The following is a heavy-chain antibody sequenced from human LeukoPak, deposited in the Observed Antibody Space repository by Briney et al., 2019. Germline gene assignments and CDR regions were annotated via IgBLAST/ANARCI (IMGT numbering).Heavy chain of an antibody. J-gene: IGHJ3*02. V-gene: IGHV4-34*01. CDR3: ASDPYCGGDCSGDAFDI. D-gene: IGHD2-21*01. CDR2: INHSGST. Sequence: SETLSLTCAVYGGSFSGYYWSWIRQPPGKGLEWIGEINHSGSTNYNPSLKSRVTISVDTSKNQFSLKLSSVTAADTAVYYCASDPYCGGDCSGDAFDIWGQGTMVTVSS. CDR1: GGSFSGYY.